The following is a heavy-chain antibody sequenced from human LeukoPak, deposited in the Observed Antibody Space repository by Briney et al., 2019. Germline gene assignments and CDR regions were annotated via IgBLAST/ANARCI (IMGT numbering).Heavy chain of an antibody. J-gene: IGHJ6*02. D-gene: IGHD2/OR15-2a*01. V-gene: IGHV1-69*13. Sequence: GASVTVSLTPSVGTFTSYAISWVRQAPAQGLEGMGGIIPIFGTANYAQKFQGRVTITADESTSTAYMELSSLRSEDTAVYYCARGGIFSHPYYYYGMDVWGQGRKVSVSS. CDR1: VGTFTSYA. CDR3: ARGGIFSHPYYYYGMDV. CDR2: IIPIFGTA.